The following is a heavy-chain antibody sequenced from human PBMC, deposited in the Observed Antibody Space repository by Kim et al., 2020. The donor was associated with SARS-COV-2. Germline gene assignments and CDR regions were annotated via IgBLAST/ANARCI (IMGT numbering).Heavy chain of an antibody. CDR3: ARWVTVTPYYYGMDV. CDR2: ISSSSSYI. D-gene: IGHD4-17*01. V-gene: IGHV3-21*01. J-gene: IGHJ6*02. Sequence: GGSLRLSCAASGFTFSSYSMNWVRQAPGKGLEWVSSISSSSSYIYYADSVKGRFTISRDNAKNSLYLQMNSLRAEDTAVYYCARWVTVTPYYYGMDVWGQGTTVTVSS. CDR1: GFTFSSYS.